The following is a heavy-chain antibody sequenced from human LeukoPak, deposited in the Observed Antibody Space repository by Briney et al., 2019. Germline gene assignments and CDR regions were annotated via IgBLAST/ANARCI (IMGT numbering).Heavy chain of an antibody. CDR2: INAGNGNT. D-gene: IGHD7-27*01. Sequence: ASVRVSCKASGYTFTSYAMHWVRQAPGQRLEWMGWINAGNGNTKYSQKFQGRVTITRDTSASTAYMELSSLRSEDTAVYYCARGNWGYYYYGMDVWGQGTTVTVSS. CDR3: ARGNWGYYYYGMDV. CDR1: GYTFTSYA. V-gene: IGHV1-3*01. J-gene: IGHJ6*02.